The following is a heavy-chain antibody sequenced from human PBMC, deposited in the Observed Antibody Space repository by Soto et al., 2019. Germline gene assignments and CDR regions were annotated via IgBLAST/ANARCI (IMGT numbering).Heavy chain of an antibody. J-gene: IGHJ3*02. Sequence: SETLSLTCTVSGGSISSSSYYWGWIRQPPGKGLEWIGSIYYSGSTYYNPSLKSRVTISVDTSKNQFSLKLSSVTAADTAVYYCVRGVVNDDAFDIWGQGTMVTVS. V-gene: IGHV4-39*01. CDR3: VRGVVNDDAFDI. CDR2: IYYSGST. CDR1: GGSISSSSYY. D-gene: IGHD3-3*01.